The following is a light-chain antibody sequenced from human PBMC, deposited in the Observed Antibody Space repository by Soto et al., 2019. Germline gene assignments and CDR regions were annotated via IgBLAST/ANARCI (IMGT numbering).Light chain of an antibody. CDR1: QSVSSN. V-gene: IGKV3-20*01. CDR2: GAS. CDR3: QQYGSSPPIT. Sequence: EIVLTQSPATLSLSPGERATLSCRASQSVSSNLAWYQQKPGQAPRLLIYGASSGATGIPDRFSGSGSGTDFTLTISRLEPEDFGVYYCQQYGSSPPITFGQGTRLEIK. J-gene: IGKJ5*01.